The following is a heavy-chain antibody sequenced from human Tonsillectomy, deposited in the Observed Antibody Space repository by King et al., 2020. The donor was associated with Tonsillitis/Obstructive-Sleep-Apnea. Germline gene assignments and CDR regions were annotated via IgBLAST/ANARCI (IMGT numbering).Heavy chain of an antibody. V-gene: IGHV4-4*07. CDR1: SGSISNYY. Sequence: VQLQESGPGLVKPSETLSLSCTVSSGSISNYYWSWTRQPAGKGLEWIGRIFSSGTTNYNPSLKSRVTMSVDTSKNQFSLKLSSVTAADTAVYFCARDLGVSNLNWFDPWGQGTLVTVSS. CDR3: ARDLGVSNLNWFDP. CDR2: IFSSGTT. J-gene: IGHJ5*02.